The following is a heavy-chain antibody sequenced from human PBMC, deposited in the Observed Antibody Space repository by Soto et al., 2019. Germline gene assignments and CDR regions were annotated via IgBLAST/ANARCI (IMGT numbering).Heavy chain of an antibody. J-gene: IGHJ5*02. CDR2: IYYSGST. Sequence: PSETLSLTCTVSGGSISSGGYYWSWIRQHPGKGLEWIGYIYYSGSTYYNPSLKSRVTISVDTSKNQFSLKLSSVTAADTAVYYCARALPDTRLYNSYCTNGVCPSATGEAEWFDPWGQGTLVTVSS. CDR1: GGSISSGGYY. CDR3: ARALPDTRLYNSYCTNGVCPSATGEAEWFDP. V-gene: IGHV4-31*03. D-gene: IGHD2-8*01.